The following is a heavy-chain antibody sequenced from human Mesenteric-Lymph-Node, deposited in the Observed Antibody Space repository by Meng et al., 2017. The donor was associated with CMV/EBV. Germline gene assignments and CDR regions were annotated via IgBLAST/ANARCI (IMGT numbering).Heavy chain of an antibody. D-gene: IGHD3-16*01. V-gene: IGHV3-48*04. CDR1: GFTFNTYG. CDR2: ISYSSATI. J-gene: IGHJ4*02. CDR3: ARDRDYVWGSPMDY. Sequence: GESLKISCAASGFTFNTYGMNWVRQAPGKGLEWVSYISYSSATIYYTDSVKGRFTISRDNAENSLYLQTNSLRAEDTAVYYCARDRDYVWGSPMDYWGQGMLVTVSS.